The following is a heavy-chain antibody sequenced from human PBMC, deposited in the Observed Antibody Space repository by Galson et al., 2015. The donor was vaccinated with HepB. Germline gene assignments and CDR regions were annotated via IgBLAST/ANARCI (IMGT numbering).Heavy chain of an antibody. CDR3: AKDRLSYSGGGYYYYGMDV. CDR1: GSTFSSYW. Sequence: SLRLSCAASGSTFSSYWMHWVRQAPGEGLVWVSRITSDGSSTSYADSVKGRFTISRDNAKNTLSLQMNSLRAEDTAVYYCAKDRLSYSGGGYYYYGMDVWGQGTTVTVSS. J-gene: IGHJ6*02. CDR2: ITSDGSST. V-gene: IGHV3-74*01. D-gene: IGHD1-26*01.